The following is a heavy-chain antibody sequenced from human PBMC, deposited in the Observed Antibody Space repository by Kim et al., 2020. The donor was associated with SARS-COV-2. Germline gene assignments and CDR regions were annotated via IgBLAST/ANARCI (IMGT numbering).Heavy chain of an antibody. Sequence: ASVKVSCKASGYTFTSYGISWVRQAPGQGLEWMGWISAYNGNTNYAQKLQGRVTMTTDTSTSTAYMELRSLRSDDTAVYYCARGSTKYSSSWLADYYYYGMDVWGQGTTVTVSS. D-gene: IGHD6-13*01. J-gene: IGHJ6*02. V-gene: IGHV1-18*01. CDR3: ARGSTKYSSSWLADYYYYGMDV. CDR2: ISAYNGNT. CDR1: GYTFTSYG.